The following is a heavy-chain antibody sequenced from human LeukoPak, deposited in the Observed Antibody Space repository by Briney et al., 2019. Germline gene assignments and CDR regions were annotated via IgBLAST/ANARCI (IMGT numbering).Heavy chain of an antibody. CDR2: INPNSGGT. Sequence: GASVKVSFKASGYTFTGYYMHWVRQAPGQGLEWMGWINPNSGGTNYAQKFQGRVTMTRDTSISTAYMELSRLRSDDTAVYYCATLEIVVVPAAIEVYGMDVWGQGTTVTVSS. D-gene: IGHD2-2*01. J-gene: IGHJ6*02. CDR1: GYTFTGYY. CDR3: ATLEIVVVPAAIEVYGMDV. V-gene: IGHV1-2*02.